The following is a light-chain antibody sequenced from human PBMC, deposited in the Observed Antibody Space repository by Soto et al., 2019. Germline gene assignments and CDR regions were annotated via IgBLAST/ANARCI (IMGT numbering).Light chain of an antibody. Sequence: DIQMTQSPATLSASVVDGFTITFLASQSISTWLAWYQQEPGKAPKLLIHKASSLQSGVPSRFSGSGSGTDFTLTISSLHPDDFATYYCQQYNSYSPTFGQGTKVDIK. V-gene: IGKV1-5*03. CDR2: KAS. CDR3: QQYNSYSPT. CDR1: QSISTW. J-gene: IGKJ1*01.